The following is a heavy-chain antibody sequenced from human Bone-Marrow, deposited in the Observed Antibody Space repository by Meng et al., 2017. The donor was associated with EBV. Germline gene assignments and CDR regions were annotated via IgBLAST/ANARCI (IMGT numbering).Heavy chain of an antibody. Sequence: QITLQGSGPTPVKPPQTLTLTCTFSGFSLSTPGVGVGWIRQPPGEALEWLAVIYWDDDKRYSPSLKSRLTITKDTSKQQVVLTMTNMDPVDTATYYCAHRRDYSYFDYWGQGTLVTVSS. D-gene: IGHD2-21*01. CDR2: IYWDDDK. V-gene: IGHV2-5*02. CDR1: GFSLSTPGVG. J-gene: IGHJ4*02. CDR3: AHRRDYSYFDY.